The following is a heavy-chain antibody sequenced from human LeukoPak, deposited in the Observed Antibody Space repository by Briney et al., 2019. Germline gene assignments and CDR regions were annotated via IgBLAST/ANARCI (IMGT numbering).Heavy chain of an antibody. Sequence: SQTLSLTCAVSGGSISSGGYSWSWIRQPPGKGLEWIGYIYHSGSTYYNPSLKSRVTISVDRSKNQFSLKLSSVTAADTAVYYCARSGVVVPAAPNWFDPWGQGTLVTVSS. J-gene: IGHJ5*02. D-gene: IGHD2-2*01. CDR1: GGSISSGGYS. CDR3: ARSGVVVPAAPNWFDP. V-gene: IGHV4-30-2*01. CDR2: IYHSGST.